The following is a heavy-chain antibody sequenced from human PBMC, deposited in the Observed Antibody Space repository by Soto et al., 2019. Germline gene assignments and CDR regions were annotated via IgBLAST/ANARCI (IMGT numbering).Heavy chain of an antibody. D-gene: IGHD6-6*01. V-gene: IGHV3-30*18. CDR2: LTDDGKEK. CDR1: GFTFSKYG. Sequence: QVHLVESGGGVVQPGTSLRLSCVASGFTFSKYGMHWVRQAPGKGLEWVAILTDDGKEKYYADSVKGRFIISRDNSNNTLFLQMNTLSADDTAVYYCAKVRFALKYHYGLDVWGQGTTVSVSS. J-gene: IGHJ6*02. CDR3: AKVRFALKYHYGLDV.